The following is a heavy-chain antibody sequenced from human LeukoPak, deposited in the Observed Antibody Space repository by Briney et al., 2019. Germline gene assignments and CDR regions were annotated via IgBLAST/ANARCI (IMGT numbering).Heavy chain of an antibody. CDR2: VEPEDGET. J-gene: IGHJ4*02. D-gene: IGHD2-2*02. CDR3: ATVPYCSTTSCYTGY. Sequence: ASVKVSCKVSGYTFTDYYMHWVQQAPGKGLEWMALVEPEDGETIYAEKFQGRVTITADTSADTAYMELSSLRSEDTAVYYCATVPYCSTTSCYTGYWGQGTLVTVSS. CDR1: GYTFTDYY. V-gene: IGHV1-69-2*01.